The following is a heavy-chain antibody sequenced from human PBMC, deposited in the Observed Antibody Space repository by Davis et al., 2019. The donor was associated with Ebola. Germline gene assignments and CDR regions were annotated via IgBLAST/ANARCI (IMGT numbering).Heavy chain of an antibody. CDR3: ARDRMRGYGSGSYH. Sequence: ASVKVSCKASGYTFTYRYLHWVRQAPGQGLEWMGIINPSGGSTSYAQKFQGRVTMTRDTSTSTVYMELRSLRSDDTAVYYCARDRMRGYGSGSYHWGQGTLVTVSS. D-gene: IGHD3-10*01. J-gene: IGHJ5*02. V-gene: IGHV1-46*01. CDR1: GYTFTYRY. CDR2: INPSGGST.